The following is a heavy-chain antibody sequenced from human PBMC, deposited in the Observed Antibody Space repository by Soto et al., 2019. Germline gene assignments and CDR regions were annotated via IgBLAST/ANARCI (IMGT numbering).Heavy chain of an antibody. V-gene: IGHV1-69*06. CDR1: GGTFSSYA. CDR3: ARRHWDPYYYDY. CDR2: IIPIFGTA. J-gene: IGHJ4*02. D-gene: IGHD7-27*01. Sequence: QVQLVQSGAEVKKPGSSVKVSCKASGGTFSSYAISWVRQAPGQGLEWMGGIIPIFGTANYAQKFQGRVTITAEKPTSTAYMEMSSLRSEDTAVYYCARRHWDPYYYDYWGQGTLVTVSS.